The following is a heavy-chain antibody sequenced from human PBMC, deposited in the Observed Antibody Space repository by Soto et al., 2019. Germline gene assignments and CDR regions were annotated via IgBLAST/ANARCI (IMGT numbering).Heavy chain of an antibody. V-gene: IGHV1-2*02. CDR1: GYPFAANY. CDR2: INPTSGGT. D-gene: IGHD4-17*01. Sequence: QVQLVQSGAEVKKPGASVKVSCKPSGYPFAANYLHWLRQPPGQGLGWMGWINPTSGGTVYAQNFQDRVTMTRDTSISTAYMELRRLNSDDTAVYYCARDPDYGDYWGYFFDSWGQGTPVTVSS. J-gene: IGHJ4*02. CDR3: ARDPDYGDYWGYFFDS.